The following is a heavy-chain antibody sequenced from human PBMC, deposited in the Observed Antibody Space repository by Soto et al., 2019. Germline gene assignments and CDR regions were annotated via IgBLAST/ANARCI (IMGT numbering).Heavy chain of an antibody. V-gene: IGHV4-39*01. CDR3: QRLTVIADSPGVND. J-gene: IGHJ1*01. D-gene: IGHD6-6*01. CDR2: IYYSGST. Sequence: ETLPLPCTVDAGCITRSGYYWAGIRHPQGKALECIGSIYYSGSTYYNPSLTRRVNISVDTSKNLLYMKQNSVTAADTAVHYCQRLTVIADSPGVNDWGQGTLV. CDR1: AGCITRSGYY.